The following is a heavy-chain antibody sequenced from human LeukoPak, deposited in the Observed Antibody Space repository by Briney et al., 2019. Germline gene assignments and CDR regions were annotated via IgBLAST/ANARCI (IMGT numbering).Heavy chain of an antibody. D-gene: IGHD3-22*01. V-gene: IGHV4-59*08. Sequence: SGTLSLTCTVSGGSISSYYWSWIRQPPGKGLEWIGYIYYSGTTNYNPSLKSRVTISVDTSKNQFSLKLSSVTAADTAVYYCARSSLGSSGYYPSFYYYYGMDVWGQGTTVTVSS. J-gene: IGHJ6*02. CDR2: IYYSGTT. CDR3: ARSSLGSSGYYPSFYYYYGMDV. CDR1: GGSISSYY.